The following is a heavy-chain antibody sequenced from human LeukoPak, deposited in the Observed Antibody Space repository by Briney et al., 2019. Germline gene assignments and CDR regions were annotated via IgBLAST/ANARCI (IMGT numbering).Heavy chain of an antibody. V-gene: IGHV1-2*02. CDR3: ARDYYDSSGYGSFDY. CDR2: IKPNSGGT. CDR1: GYTFTAYY. D-gene: IGHD3-22*01. Sequence: ASVKVSCKASGYTFTAYYMHWVRQAPGQGLEWMGWIKPNSGGTNYAQKFQGRVNMTRQTSISTAYMQLSRLRSDDTAVFYCARDYYDSSGYGSFDYWGQGTLVSVSS. J-gene: IGHJ4*02.